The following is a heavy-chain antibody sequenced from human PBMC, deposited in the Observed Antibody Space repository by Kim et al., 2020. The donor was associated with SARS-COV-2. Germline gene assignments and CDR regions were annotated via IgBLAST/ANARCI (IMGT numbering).Heavy chain of an antibody. J-gene: IGHJ6*02. Sequence: ASVKVSCKASGYTFTSYGISWVRQAPGQGLEWMGWISAYNGNTNYAQKLQGRVTMTTDTSTSTAYMELRSLRSDDTAVYYCARDQSSGLWFGGLLGGVANCGMDVWGQGTTVTVSS. CDR2: ISAYNGNT. CDR3: ARDQSSGLWFGGLLGGVANCGMDV. D-gene: IGHD3-10*01. CDR1: GYTFTSYG. V-gene: IGHV1-18*01.